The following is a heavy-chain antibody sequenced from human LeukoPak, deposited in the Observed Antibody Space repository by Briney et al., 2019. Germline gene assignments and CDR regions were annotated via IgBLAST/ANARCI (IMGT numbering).Heavy chain of an antibody. J-gene: IGHJ1*01. CDR3: TKDLPLSGAKFFHH. Sequence: SGGSLRLSCTVSGLTFSDAWLTWVRQAPGKGLEWVGHIKSKIDGGTTQYAAAVKDKFTISRDDSKTTLNLQMNSLKTEDTAVSFCTKDLPLSGAKFFHHWGQGTLVTVSS. CDR2: IKSKIDGGTT. V-gene: IGHV3-15*01. D-gene: IGHD6-25*01. CDR1: GLTFSDAW.